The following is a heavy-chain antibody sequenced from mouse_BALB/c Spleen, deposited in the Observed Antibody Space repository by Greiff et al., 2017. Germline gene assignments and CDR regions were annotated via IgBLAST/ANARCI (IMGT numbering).Heavy chain of an antibody. CDR2: ISSGSSTI. Sequence: EVMLVESGGGLVQPGGSRKLSCAASGFTFSSFGMHWVRQAPEKGLEWVAYISSGSSTIYYADTVKGRFTISRDNPKNTLFLQMTSLRSEDTAMYYCARSGASTVVEAYFYYWGQGTTLTVSS. D-gene: IGHD1-1*01. J-gene: IGHJ2*01. V-gene: IGHV5-17*02. CDR3: ARSGASTVVEAYFYY. CDR1: GFTFSSFG.